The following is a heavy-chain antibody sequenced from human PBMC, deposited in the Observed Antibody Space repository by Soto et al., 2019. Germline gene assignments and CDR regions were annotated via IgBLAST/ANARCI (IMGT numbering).Heavy chain of an antibody. V-gene: IGHV3-7*01. Sequence: QPGGSLRLSCAASGFTFSSYWMSWVRQAPGKGLEWVANIKQDGSEKYYVDSVKGRFTISRDNAKNSLYLQMNSLRAEDTAVYYCARDWMENYDFWSGYPPFDYWGQGTLVTISS. J-gene: IGHJ4*02. CDR2: IKQDGSEK. CDR3: ARDWMENYDFWSGYPPFDY. CDR1: GFTFSSYW. D-gene: IGHD3-3*01.